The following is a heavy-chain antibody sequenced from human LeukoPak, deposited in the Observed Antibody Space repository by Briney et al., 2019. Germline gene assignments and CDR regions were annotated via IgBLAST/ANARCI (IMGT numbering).Heavy chain of an antibody. CDR3: ARDQGGGSAFDI. V-gene: IGHV1-2*02. CDR1: GYTFTGYY. J-gene: IGHJ3*02. CDR2: INPNSGGT. D-gene: IGHD1-26*01. Sequence: EASVKVSCKASGYTFTGYYMHWVRQAPGQGLEWMGWINPNSGGTNYAQKFQGRVTMTRDTSISTAYMELSRLRSDDTAVYYCARDQGGGSAFDIWGQGPMVTVSS.